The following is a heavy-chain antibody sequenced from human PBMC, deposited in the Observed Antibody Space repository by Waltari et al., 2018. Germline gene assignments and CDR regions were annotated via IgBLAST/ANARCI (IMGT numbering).Heavy chain of an antibody. J-gene: IGHJ4*02. CDR3: VRENCSVTSCFKHFDY. D-gene: IGHD2-2*01. Sequence: EGQLVESGGGLVKPGGSLRHSCSASGLRFGTYKMNGVRQAPGKGLEWVSYISSSSAYKYYADSVKGRFAISRDNAKNLLFLQMNSLRADDTAVYYCVRENCSVTSCFKHFDYWGRGILVTVSS. CDR2: ISSSSAYK. V-gene: IGHV3-21*01. CDR1: GLRFGTYK.